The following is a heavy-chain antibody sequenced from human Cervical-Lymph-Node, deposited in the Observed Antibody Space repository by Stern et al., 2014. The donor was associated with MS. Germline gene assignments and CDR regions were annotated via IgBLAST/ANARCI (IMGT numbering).Heavy chain of an antibody. D-gene: IGHD3-10*01. J-gene: IGHJ4*02. Sequence: EVQLVQSGAEVKKPGESLQISCKGYGYSFTTYWIGWVRQMPGKGLEWMGIIYPDDSDTRYSPSFQGQVTISADKSINTAYLQWSSLKASDTAIYYCARRPGTLRGLRGFDYWGQGTLVTVSS. V-gene: IGHV5-51*01. CDR2: IYPDDSDT. CDR3: ARRPGTLRGLRGFDY. CDR1: GYSFTTYW.